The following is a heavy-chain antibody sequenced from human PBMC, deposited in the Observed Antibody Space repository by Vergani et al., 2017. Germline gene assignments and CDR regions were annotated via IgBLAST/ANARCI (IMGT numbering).Heavy chain of an antibody. V-gene: IGHV3-9*01. CDR2: ISWNSGSI. D-gene: IGHD3-3*01. J-gene: IGHJ2*01. Sequence: EVQLVESGGGLVQPGRSLRLSCAASGFTFDDYAMHWVRQAPGTGLEWVSGISWNSGSIGYADSVKGRFTISGDNAKNSLYLQMNSLIAEDTAVYYCAKDHYDLWSGYPNLSPFDLWGRGTLVTVSS. CDR3: AKDHYDLWSGYPNLSPFDL. CDR1: GFTFDDYA.